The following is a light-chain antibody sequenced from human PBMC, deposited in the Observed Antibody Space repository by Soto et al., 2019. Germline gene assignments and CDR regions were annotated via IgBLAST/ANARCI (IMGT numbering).Light chain of an antibody. CDR1: SGHSNYA. CDR2: VNSDGSH. Sequence: QPVLTQSPSASASLGASVKLTCTLSSGHSNYAIAWHQQQPEKGPRYLMKVNSDGSHTKGDGIPDRFSGSSSGAERYLTISSLQSEDEADYYCQTWGTDIYVVFGGGTKLTVL. CDR3: QTWGTDIYVV. J-gene: IGLJ3*02. V-gene: IGLV4-69*01.